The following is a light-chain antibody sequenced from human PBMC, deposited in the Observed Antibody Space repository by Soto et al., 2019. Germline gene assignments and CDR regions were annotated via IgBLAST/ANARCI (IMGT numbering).Light chain of an antibody. J-gene: IGLJ1*01. CDR3: AAWDDSLNGYV. Sequence: QSVLTQPPSVSAAPGQKVTISCSGSSSNIGGNSVSWYQQLPGTAPKLLIYDDNKRPSGIPDRFSGSKSGTSATLGITGFQTGDEADYYCAAWDDSLNGYVFGTGTKVTV. V-gene: IGLV1-51*01. CDR2: DDN. CDR1: SSNIGGNS.